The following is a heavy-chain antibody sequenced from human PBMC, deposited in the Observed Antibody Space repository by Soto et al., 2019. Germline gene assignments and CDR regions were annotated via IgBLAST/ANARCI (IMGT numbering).Heavy chain of an antibody. CDR3: ARHGTMTGTTYYFDY. V-gene: IGHV5-10-1*01. CDR1: GYSFTSYW. J-gene: IGHJ4*02. Sequence: GESLKISCKASGYSFTSYWINWVRQTPGKGLEWVGNIDPSDSYTNYSPSFQGHVTISTDKSISTAYLQWSSLKASDTAMYYCARHGTMTGTTYYFDYWGQGTLVTVSS. D-gene: IGHD1-20*01. CDR2: IDPSDSYT.